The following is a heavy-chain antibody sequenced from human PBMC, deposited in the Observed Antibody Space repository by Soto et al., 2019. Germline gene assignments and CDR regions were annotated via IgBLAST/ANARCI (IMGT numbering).Heavy chain of an antibody. V-gene: IGHV4-30-4*01. D-gene: IGHD3-22*01. J-gene: IGHJ3*02. CDR1: GGSISSGDYY. CDR3: AREVRDYYDSSRYYRYFPDAFDI. CDR2: IYYSGST. Sequence: SETLSLTCTVSGGSISSGDYYWSWIRQPPGKGLEWIGYIYYSGSTYYNPSLKSRVTISVDTSKSQFSLKLSSVTAADTAVYYCAREVRDYYDSSRYYRYFPDAFDIWGQGTMVT.